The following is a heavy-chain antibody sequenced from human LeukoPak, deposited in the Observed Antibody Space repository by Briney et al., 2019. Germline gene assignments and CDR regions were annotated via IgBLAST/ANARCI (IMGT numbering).Heavy chain of an antibody. V-gene: IGHV1-2*02. CDR3: ARGASSSWPLFDY. D-gene: IGHD6-13*01. Sequence: ASVKVSCKASGYTFTGYYMHWVRQAPGQGLEWMGWINPNSGGTNYAQKFQGRVTMTRDTSISTAYMELSRLRSDDTAVYYCARGASSSWPLFDYWGQGTLVTVSS. J-gene: IGHJ4*02. CDR2: INPNSGGT. CDR1: GYTFTGYY.